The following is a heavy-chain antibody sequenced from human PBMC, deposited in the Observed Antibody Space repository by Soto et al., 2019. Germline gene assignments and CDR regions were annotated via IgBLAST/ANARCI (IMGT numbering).Heavy chain of an antibody. CDR1: GFPFAPST. Sequence: EVQLLQSGGGLVQPGGSLTLSCGVSGFPFAPSTMSWVRQAPGKGLEWVSTISVSVGSTYSADSVQGRFTVSSDISDNTLFLRMTSLTAHDTAVYFCAKRDVPHSTSNAYIYEHWGRGVLVTVSS. CDR3: AKRDVPHSTSNAYIYEH. CDR2: ISVSVGST. D-gene: IGHD5-18*01. J-gene: IGHJ4*02. V-gene: IGHV3-23*01.